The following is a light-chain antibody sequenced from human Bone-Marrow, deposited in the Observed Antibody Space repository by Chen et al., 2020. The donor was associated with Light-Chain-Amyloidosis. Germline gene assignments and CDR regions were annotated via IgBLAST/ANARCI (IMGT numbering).Light chain of an antibody. CDR3: QKYNLAPWT. CDR1: QGINND. V-gene: IGKV1-27*01. Sequence: DTQMTQSPSSLSASVGDRVTITFRASQGINNDLAWYQQKPGKVPKLLIYGASTLQSGVPSRFSGSGSGTDFTLTISSLQPEDVATYYCQKYNLAPWTFGQGTKVEIK. CDR2: GAS. J-gene: IGKJ1*01.